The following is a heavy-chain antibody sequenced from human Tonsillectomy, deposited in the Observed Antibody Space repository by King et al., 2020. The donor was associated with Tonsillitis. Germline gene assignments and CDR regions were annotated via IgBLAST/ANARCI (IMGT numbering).Heavy chain of an antibody. D-gene: IGHD1-14*01. V-gene: IGHV4-38-2*01. CDR1: GYSISSGFY. CDR2: IHHTGRT. CDR3: AGGAGPEIFDY. J-gene: IGHJ4*02. Sequence: QLQESGPGLVKPSETLSLTCAVSGYSISSGFYWGWIRQPPGKGLEWIGNIHHTGRTYYNASLKSRVTVSLHPSKNQFSLTLSSLTAADTAVYYCAGGAGPEIFDYWGQGSLVTVSS.